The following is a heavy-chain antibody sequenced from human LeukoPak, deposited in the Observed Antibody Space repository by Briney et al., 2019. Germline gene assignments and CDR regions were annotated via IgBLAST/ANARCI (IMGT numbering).Heavy chain of an antibody. CDR3: ARDIVVVPAATYEDWFDP. Sequence: SETLSLTCAVYGGSFSGYYWSWIRQPPGKGLEWIGEINHSGSTNYNPSLKSRVTISVDTSKNQLSLKLSSVTAADTAVYYCARDIVVVPAATYEDWFDPWGQGTLVTVSS. CDR2: INHSGST. D-gene: IGHD2-2*01. CDR1: GGSFSGYY. V-gene: IGHV4-34*01. J-gene: IGHJ5*02.